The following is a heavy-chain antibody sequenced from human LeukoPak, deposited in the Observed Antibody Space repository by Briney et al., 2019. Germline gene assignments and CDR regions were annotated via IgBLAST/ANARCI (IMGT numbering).Heavy chain of an antibody. Sequence: GRSLRLSCAASGFTFSSYGMHWVRQAPGKGLEWVAVISYDGSNKYYADSVKGRFTISRDNSKNTLYLQMNSLRAEDTAVYYCAKDDREQVGAFDIWGQGTMITVSS. V-gene: IGHV3-30*18. CDR1: GFTFSSYG. D-gene: IGHD6-6*01. J-gene: IGHJ3*02. CDR2: ISYDGSNK. CDR3: AKDDREQVGAFDI.